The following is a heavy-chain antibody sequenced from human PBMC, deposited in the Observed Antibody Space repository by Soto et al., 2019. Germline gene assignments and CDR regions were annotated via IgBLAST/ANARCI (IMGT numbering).Heavy chain of an antibody. CDR3: ARRGVAAAGTGDY. V-gene: IGHV1-8*01. CDR2: MNPNSGKT. CDR1: GYTFTTYD. D-gene: IGHD6-13*01. J-gene: IGHJ4*02. Sequence: QVQLVQSGAEVKKPGASVKVSCKASGYTFTTYDINWVRQATGQGLEWMGWMNPNSGKTAYAQRFQGRVSMTRDTSINTAYMELTRLRPDDTAVYYCARRGVAAAGTGDYWGQGTLVTVSS.